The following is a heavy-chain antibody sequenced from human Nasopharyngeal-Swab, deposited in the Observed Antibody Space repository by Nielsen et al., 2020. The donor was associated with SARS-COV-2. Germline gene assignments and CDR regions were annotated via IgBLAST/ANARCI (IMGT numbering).Heavy chain of an antibody. D-gene: IGHD2-2*01. J-gene: IGHJ1*01. V-gene: IGHV3-30*03. CDR2: IAYDGRNK. CDR3: ARDLGGGYCTTTNCPGS. CDR1: GFTFSSYS. Sequence: GESLKISCAASGFTFSSYSMNWVRQAPGKGLEWVAVIAYDGRNKYYADSVKGRFTISRDNSTNTLYLQMNNVRAEDTAVYYCARDLGGGYCTTTNCPGSWGQGTLVTVSS.